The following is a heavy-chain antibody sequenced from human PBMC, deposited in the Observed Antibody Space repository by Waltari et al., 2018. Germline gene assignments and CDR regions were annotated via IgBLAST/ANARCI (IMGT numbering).Heavy chain of an antibody. CDR2: IIPIFGPA. CDR1: GGTFSSYA. Sequence: QVQLVQSGAEVKKPGSSVKVSCKASGGTFSSYAISWVRQAPGQGLEWMGGIIPIFGPANYAQKFQGRGTMTADESTSTAYMELSSLRSEDTAVYYCARSVFDYDSSGYYSQFDYWGQGTLVTVSS. V-gene: IGHV1-69*01. D-gene: IGHD3-22*01. J-gene: IGHJ4*02. CDR3: ARSVFDYDSSGYYSQFDY.